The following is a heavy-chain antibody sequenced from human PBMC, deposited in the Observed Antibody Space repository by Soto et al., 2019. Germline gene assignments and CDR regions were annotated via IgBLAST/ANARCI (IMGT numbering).Heavy chain of an antibody. CDR3: AKDRMYYYGSGILWYLDY. V-gene: IGHV3-23*01. Sequence: EVQLLQSGGDLVQPGGSLRLSCAASGFTFSAYAMSWVRQAPGKGLEWVSAISGSGDRTYYADSVKGRFTISRDSSDNTLYLQMNSLRAEDTAIYYCAKDRMYYYGSGILWYLDYWGPGTLVIVSS. CDR2: ISGSGDRT. J-gene: IGHJ4*02. D-gene: IGHD3-10*01. CDR1: GFTFSAYA.